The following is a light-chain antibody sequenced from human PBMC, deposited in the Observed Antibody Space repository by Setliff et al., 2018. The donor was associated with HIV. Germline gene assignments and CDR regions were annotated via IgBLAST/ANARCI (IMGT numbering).Light chain of an antibody. V-gene: IGLV2-14*03. J-gene: IGLJ1*01. CDR3: SSYTSSTPLYV. CDR1: SSDVGGYKY. CDR2: DVN. Sequence: QSALTQPASVSGSPGQSITISCTGTSSDVGGYKYVSWYQQHPGKAPKLIIYDVNNRPSGVSNRISGSKSGNTASLTISGLQAEDEADYYCSSYTSSTPLYVFGNGTKVTVL.